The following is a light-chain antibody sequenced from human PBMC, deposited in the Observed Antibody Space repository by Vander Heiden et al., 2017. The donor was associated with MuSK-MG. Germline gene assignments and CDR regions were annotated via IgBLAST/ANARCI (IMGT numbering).Light chain of an antibody. CDR1: ALPKQY. V-gene: IGLV3-25*03. Sequence: SYQLTQPPSLAVSPGQTARITCSGDALPKQYAYWYQQKPGQAPVLVIYKDSERPSGIPERFSGSSSGTTVTLTISGVQAEDEADYYCQSADSSGTYRVFGGGTKLTVL. CDR3: QSADSSGTYRV. CDR2: KDS. J-gene: IGLJ3*02.